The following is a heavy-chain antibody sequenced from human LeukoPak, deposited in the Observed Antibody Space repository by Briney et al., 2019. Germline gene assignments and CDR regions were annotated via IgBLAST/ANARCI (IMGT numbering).Heavy chain of an antibody. CDR3: ARHGVLSWDDSSGYYPPLYYYYGMDV. V-gene: IGHV4-59*08. D-gene: IGHD3-22*01. J-gene: IGHJ6*02. CDR1: GGSISSYY. CDR2: IYYSGST. Sequence: ASETLSLTCTVSGGSISSYYWSWIRQPPGKGLEGIGYIYYSGSTNYNPSLKSRVTISVDTSKNQFSLKLSSVTAADTAVYYCARHGVLSWDDSSGYYPPLYYYYGMDVWGQGTTVTVSS.